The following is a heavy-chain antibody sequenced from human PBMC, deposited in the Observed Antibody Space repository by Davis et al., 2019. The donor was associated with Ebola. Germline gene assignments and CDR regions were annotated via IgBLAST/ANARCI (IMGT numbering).Heavy chain of an antibody. J-gene: IGHJ6*04. V-gene: IGHV1-18*01. Sequence: ASVKVSCKTSGGTFRRHTINWVRQAPGQGLEWMGWISGYEDNTNYAPRFQGRITLTKDRATSTVYMELRSLTSDDTAVYYCARDLATSSGAHFFYFGMDVWGEGTSVAVSS. CDR1: GGTFRRHT. CDR2: ISGYEDNT. D-gene: IGHD3-10*01. CDR3: ARDLATSSGAHFFYFGMDV.